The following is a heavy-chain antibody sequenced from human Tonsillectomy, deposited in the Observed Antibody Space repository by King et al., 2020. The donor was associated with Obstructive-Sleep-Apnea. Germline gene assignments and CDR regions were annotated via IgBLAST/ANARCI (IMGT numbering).Heavy chain of an antibody. CDR3: VKDPSYYYPSGGYYKN. J-gene: IGHJ4*02. CDR2: ISWNSGSI. V-gene: IGHV3-9*01. D-gene: IGHD3-22*01. CDR1: GFTFDDYA. Sequence: VQLVESGGGLVQPGRSLRLSCAASGFTFDDYAMHCVRQAPGKGLECVSGISWNSGSIGYGDSVKGRFTISRDNAKNSLFLQINSLRTEDTALYFCVKDPSYYYPSGGYYKNWGQGTLVTVSS.